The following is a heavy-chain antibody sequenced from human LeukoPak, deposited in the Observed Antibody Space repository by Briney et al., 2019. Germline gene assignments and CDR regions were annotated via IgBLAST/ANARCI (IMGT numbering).Heavy chain of an antibody. J-gene: IGHJ4*02. Sequence: ASVKVSCKASGYTFTGYYMHWVRQAPGQGLEWMGWINPNSGGTNYAQKFQGRVTMTRDTSISTAYMELSRLRSDDTAVYYCARGPPVTYSSSSQTLFDYWGQGTLVTVSS. CDR2: INPNSGGT. CDR3: ARGPPVTYSSSSQTLFDY. V-gene: IGHV1-2*02. D-gene: IGHD6-6*01. CDR1: GYTFTGYY.